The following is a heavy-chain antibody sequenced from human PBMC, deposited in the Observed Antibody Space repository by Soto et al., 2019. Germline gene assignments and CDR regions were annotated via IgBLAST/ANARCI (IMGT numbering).Heavy chain of an antibody. CDR1: GFTFSSYA. D-gene: IGHD3-22*01. CDR2: ISYDGSNK. J-gene: IGHJ4*02. V-gene: IGHV3-30-3*01. CDR3: ARDLGGTYDSSGYFDY. Sequence: GGSLRLSCAASGFTFSSYAMHWVRQAPGKGLEWVAVISYDGSNKYYADSVKGRFTISRDNSKNTLYLQMNSLRAEDTAVYYCARDLGGTYDSSGYFDYWGQGTLVTVSS.